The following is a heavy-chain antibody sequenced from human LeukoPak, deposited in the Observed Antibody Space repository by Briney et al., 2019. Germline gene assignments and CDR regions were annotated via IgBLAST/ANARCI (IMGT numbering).Heavy chain of an antibody. J-gene: IGHJ4*02. CDR3: ARAHRGYYDSSGYLIDY. CDR2: IYYSGST. D-gene: IGHD3-22*01. CDR1: GGSISSTNYY. V-gene: IGHV4-39*07. Sequence: SETLSLTCSVSGGSISSTNYYWGWIRQPPGKGLEWIGSIYYSGSTYYNPSLKSRVTISVDRSKNQFSLKLSSVTAADTAVYYCARAHRGYYDSSGYLIDYWGQGTLVTVSS.